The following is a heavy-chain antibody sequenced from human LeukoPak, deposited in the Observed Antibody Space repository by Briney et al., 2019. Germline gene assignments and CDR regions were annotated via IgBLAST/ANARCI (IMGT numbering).Heavy chain of an antibody. Sequence: PGGSLRLSCEASGFPFSRFGMSWVRQAPGKGPEWVSSTSVSGDTHHADSVRGRFTTARDTLKNTLYLQMNSLRADDTAIYYCAKGGYGDYPGRWGQGTLVIVSS. CDR2: TSVSGDT. CDR3: AKGGYGDYPGR. D-gene: IGHD4-17*01. CDR1: GFPFSRFG. V-gene: IGHV3-23*01. J-gene: IGHJ4*02.